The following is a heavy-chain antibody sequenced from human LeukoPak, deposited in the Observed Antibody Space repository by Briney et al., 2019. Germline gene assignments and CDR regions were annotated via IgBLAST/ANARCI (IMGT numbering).Heavy chain of an antibody. J-gene: IGHJ4*02. Sequence: GESLKISCQVSGFTLSNYWIAWVRQMPGKGLEWMGIIYPDDSDARYRPPFQGLVTISADKSINTVYLQWSRLQASDTAVYYCARLEYSGSRFHFDFWGQGTLVIVSS. CDR2: IYPDDSDA. CDR1: GFTLSNYW. V-gene: IGHV5-51*01. D-gene: IGHD1-26*01. CDR3: ARLEYSGSRFHFDF.